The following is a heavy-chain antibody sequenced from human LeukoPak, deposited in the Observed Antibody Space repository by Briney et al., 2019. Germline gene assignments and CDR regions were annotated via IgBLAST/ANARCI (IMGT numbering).Heavy chain of an antibody. CDR3: ARLLRPGGRTGDAFDV. CDR1: GDSINNHH. J-gene: IGHJ3*01. Sequence: SETLSLTFYVSGDSINNHHWAWIRQPPGAGLEWIGYFYDSRDTNSNPSLKRRVTISVDMPNCQFSLTLTSVTAADTAMYYCARLLRPGGRTGDAFDVWGQGTMVTVSS. CDR2: FYDSRDT. D-gene: IGHD1-26*01. V-gene: IGHV4-59*08.